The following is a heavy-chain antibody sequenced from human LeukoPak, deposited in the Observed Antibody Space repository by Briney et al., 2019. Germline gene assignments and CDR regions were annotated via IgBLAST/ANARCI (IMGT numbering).Heavy chain of an antibody. Sequence: GGSLRLSCAASGFTFSDYYMSWIRQAPGKGLEWVSYISSSGSTIYYADSVKGRFTISRDNAKNSLYLQMNSLRAEDTAVYYCARDLRRNYYDSSGYYYWGQGTLVTVSS. CDR2: ISSSGSTI. V-gene: IGHV3-11*01. D-gene: IGHD3-22*01. CDR3: ARDLRRNYYDSSGYYY. CDR1: GFTFSDYY. J-gene: IGHJ4*02.